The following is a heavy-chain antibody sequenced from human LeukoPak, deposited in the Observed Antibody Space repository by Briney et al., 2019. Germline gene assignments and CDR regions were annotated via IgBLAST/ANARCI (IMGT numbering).Heavy chain of an antibody. CDR2: ISSSSSTI. Sequence: GSLRLSCTASGFTFSTYSMNWVRQAPGKGLEWVSFISSSSSTIFYANSVKGRFTISRDNAKNSLYLQMNSLRAEDTAVYYCARASHGLDVWGQGTTVTVSS. D-gene: IGHD5-24*01. CDR3: ARASHGLDV. CDR1: GFTFSTYS. V-gene: IGHV3-48*01. J-gene: IGHJ6*02.